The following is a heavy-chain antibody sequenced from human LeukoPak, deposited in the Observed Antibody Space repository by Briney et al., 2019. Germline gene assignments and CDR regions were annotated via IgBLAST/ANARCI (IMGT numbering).Heavy chain of an antibody. CDR1: GFTFDDYG. D-gene: IGHD6-19*01. V-gene: IGHV3-20*04. J-gene: IGHJ4*02. Sequence: GGSLRLSCAASGFTFDDYGMSWVRLAPGRGLEWVSGITWNAEKTAYAETVKGRFTISRDNAKNSLYLQMNSLSAEDTALYYCARDWRSGYAIDNWGQGTLVTVSS. CDR2: ITWNAEKT. CDR3: ARDWRSGYAIDN.